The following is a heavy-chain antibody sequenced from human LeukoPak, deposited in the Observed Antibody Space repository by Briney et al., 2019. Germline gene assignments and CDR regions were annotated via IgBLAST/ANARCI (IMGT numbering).Heavy chain of an antibody. Sequence: GASVKVSCKVSGYTLTELSMHWVRQAPGQGLEWMGWISAYNGNTNYAQKLQGRVTTTTDTSTSTAYMELRSLRSDDTAVYYCARDPGGYYDSSGYQGYWGQGTLVTVSS. J-gene: IGHJ4*02. V-gene: IGHV1-18*01. CDR2: ISAYNGNT. CDR1: GYTLTELS. CDR3: ARDPGGYYDSSGYQGY. D-gene: IGHD3-22*01.